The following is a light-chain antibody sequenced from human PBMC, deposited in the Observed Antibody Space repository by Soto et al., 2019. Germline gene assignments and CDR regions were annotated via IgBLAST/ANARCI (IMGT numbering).Light chain of an antibody. CDR3: QHFGNSLWT. Sequence: EIVLTKSPGTLSLSQGERATLSCRASQSVASRNLAWYQQKSGQAPRLLIYGASSRAIHTPDRFSGSGSGTDFTLTISGLEPEDFAVYYCQHFGNSLWTFGQGTMVDI. CDR1: QSVASRN. V-gene: IGKV3-20*01. J-gene: IGKJ1*01. CDR2: GAS.